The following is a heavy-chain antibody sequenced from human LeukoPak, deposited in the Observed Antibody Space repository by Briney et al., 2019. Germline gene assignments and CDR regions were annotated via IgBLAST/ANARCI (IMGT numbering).Heavy chain of an antibody. Sequence: ASVKVSCKASGYIFTNSGISWVRQAPGQGLEWMGWVSAYDGNTNYAQKLRGRLTMTTDRSTSTAYMELRSLRSDDTAMYYCARSFARDSDILTGYYIGDYWGQGTLVTVSS. J-gene: IGHJ4*02. CDR1: GYIFTNSG. CDR3: ARSFARDSDILTGYYIGDY. CDR2: VSAYDGNT. V-gene: IGHV1-18*01. D-gene: IGHD3-9*01.